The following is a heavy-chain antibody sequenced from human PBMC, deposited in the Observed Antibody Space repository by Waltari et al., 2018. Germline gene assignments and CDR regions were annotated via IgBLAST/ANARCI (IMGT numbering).Heavy chain of an antibody. Sequence: EVQLLESGGGLVQPGGSLRLSCAASGFTFSRYAMSWLRQAPGKGLEWVSAISGSGGSTYYADSVKGRFTISRDNSKNTLYLQMNSLRAEDTAVYYCAKGISIDDFWSGYSPTAPFDYWGQGTLVTVSS. J-gene: IGHJ4*02. D-gene: IGHD3-3*01. CDR2: ISGSGGST. CDR3: AKGISIDDFWSGYSPTAPFDY. V-gene: IGHV3-23*01. CDR1: GFTFSRYA.